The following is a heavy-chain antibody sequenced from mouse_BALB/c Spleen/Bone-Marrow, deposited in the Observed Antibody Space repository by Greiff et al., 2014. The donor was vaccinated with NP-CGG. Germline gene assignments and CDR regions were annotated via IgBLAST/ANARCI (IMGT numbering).Heavy chain of an antibody. J-gene: IGHJ4*01. CDR1: GFSLTSYG. CDR2: IWADGST. Sequence: VHLVESGPGLVAPSQSLSITCTVSGFSLTSYGVHWVRQPPGKGLEWLGVIWADGSTNYNSALMSRLSIRKGNSKSQVFLKMNSLQTDDTAMYDCARITTATGAMDYWGQGTSVTVPS. CDR3: ARITTATGAMDY. V-gene: IGHV2-9*02. D-gene: IGHD1-2*01.